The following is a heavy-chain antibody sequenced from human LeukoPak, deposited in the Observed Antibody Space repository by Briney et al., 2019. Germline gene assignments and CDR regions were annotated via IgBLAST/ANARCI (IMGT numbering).Heavy chain of an antibody. CDR1: GFTFSSYG. J-gene: IGHJ4*02. V-gene: IGHV3-30*02. D-gene: IGHD3-10*01. CDR2: IRYDGSNK. Sequence: GGSLRLSCAASGFTFSSYGMHWVRQAPGKGLEWVAFIRYDGSNKYYADSVKGRFTISRDNSKSTLYLQMNSLRAEDTAVYYCAKGVRLTMVRVFDYWGQGTLVTVSS. CDR3: AKGVRLTMVRVFDY.